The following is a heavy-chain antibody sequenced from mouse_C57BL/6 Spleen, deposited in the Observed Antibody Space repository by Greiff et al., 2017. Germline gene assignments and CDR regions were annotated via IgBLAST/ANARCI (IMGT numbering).Heavy chain of an antibody. CDR2: IDPETGGT. D-gene: IGHD2-2*01. CDR3: TRGNYVNDGEL. Sequence: QVQLQQSGAELVRPGASVTLSCKASGYTFTDYEMHWVKQTPVHGLEWIGAIDPETGGTAYNQKFKGKAILTADNSSSTAYMELRSLTAEDSAFYCCTRGNYVNDGELWGQGTTLTVSS. V-gene: IGHV1-15*01. J-gene: IGHJ2*01. CDR1: GYTFTDYE.